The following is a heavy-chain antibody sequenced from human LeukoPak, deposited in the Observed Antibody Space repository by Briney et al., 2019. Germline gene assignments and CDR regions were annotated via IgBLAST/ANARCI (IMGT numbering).Heavy chain of an antibody. J-gene: IGHJ4*02. CDR3: ATPARRGSGWYLDY. V-gene: IGHV1-18*01. Sequence: ASVKVSCKASGYTFTSYGISWVRQAPGQGLEWMGWISAYNGSTNYAQKLQGRVTMTTDTSTSTAYMELRSLRSDDTAVYYCATPARRGSGWYLDYWGQGTLVTVSS. D-gene: IGHD6-19*01. CDR2: ISAYNGST. CDR1: GYTFTSYG.